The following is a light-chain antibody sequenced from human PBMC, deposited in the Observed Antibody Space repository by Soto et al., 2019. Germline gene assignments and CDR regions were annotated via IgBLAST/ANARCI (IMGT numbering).Light chain of an antibody. Sequence: QSALTQPASVSGSPGQSITISCTGTSSDIGGSNYVSWYQQHPGKAPKLMIYDVSIRPSGVSTRFSGSKSGNTASLTISGFQAEDEADYYCSSYTSTSALGVFGAGTKLTVL. CDR3: SSYTSTSALGV. J-gene: IGLJ1*01. CDR1: SSDIGGSNY. CDR2: DVS. V-gene: IGLV2-14*03.